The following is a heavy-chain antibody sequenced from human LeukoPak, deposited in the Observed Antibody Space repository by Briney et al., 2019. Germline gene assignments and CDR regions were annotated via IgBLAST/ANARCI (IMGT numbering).Heavy chain of an antibody. Sequence: ASVKVSCKVSGYTLTELSMHWVRQAPGKGLEWMGGFDPEDGETIYAQKFQGRVTMTEDTSTDTAYMELSSLRSEDTAVYYCATGPRSGGSCYLDYWGQGTLVTVSS. CDR1: GYTLTELS. CDR3: ATGPRSGGSCYLDY. CDR2: FDPEDGET. J-gene: IGHJ4*02. D-gene: IGHD2-15*01. V-gene: IGHV1-24*01.